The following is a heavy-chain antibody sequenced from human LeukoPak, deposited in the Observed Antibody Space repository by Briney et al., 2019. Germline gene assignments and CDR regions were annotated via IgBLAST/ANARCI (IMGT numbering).Heavy chain of an antibody. CDR3: ARGVTLGDS. Sequence: GGSLRLSCAASGFTFSIYEMNWVRQAPGKGLEWISYISSSGSTIYYADSVKGRFTISRDNAKNSLYLQMNSLRAEDTAVYYCARGVTLGDSWGQGTLVTVSS. CDR1: GFTFSIYE. CDR2: ISSSGSTI. J-gene: IGHJ4*02. V-gene: IGHV3-48*03. D-gene: IGHD2-8*01.